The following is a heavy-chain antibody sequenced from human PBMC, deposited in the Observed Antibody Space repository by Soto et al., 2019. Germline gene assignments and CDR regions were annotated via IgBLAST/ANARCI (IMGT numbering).Heavy chain of an antibody. Sequence: EVQLVESGGGLVEPGGSLRLSCAASGFTFNGAWMNWVRQAPGKGLEWVGRVKSKVDGGSIDYAALVRGRFTISRDDSRNTVDLQMKSLTAEDSAMYYCSADLPDWGAYAFDYWGQGTLVAVSS. CDR2: VKSKVDGGSI. J-gene: IGHJ4*02. CDR1: GFTFNGAW. V-gene: IGHV3-15*07. D-gene: IGHD3-16*01. CDR3: SADLPDWGAYAFDY.